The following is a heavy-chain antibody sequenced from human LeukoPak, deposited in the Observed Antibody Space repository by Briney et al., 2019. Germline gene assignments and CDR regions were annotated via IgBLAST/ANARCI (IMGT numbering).Heavy chain of an antibody. CDR3: ARDSAVPAAIPEYFQH. CDR1: GYTFTGYY. CDR2: INPNSGGT. J-gene: IGHJ1*01. D-gene: IGHD2-2*01. Sequence: ASVKVSCKASGYTFTGYYMHWVRQAPGQGLEWMGWINPNSGGTNYAQKFQGRVTMTRDMSISTAYMELSRLRSDDTAVYYCARDSAVPAAIPEYFQHWGQGTLVTVSS. V-gene: IGHV1-2*02.